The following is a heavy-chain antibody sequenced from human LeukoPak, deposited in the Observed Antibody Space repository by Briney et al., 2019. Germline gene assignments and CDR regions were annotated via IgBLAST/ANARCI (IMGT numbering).Heavy chain of an antibody. J-gene: IGHJ4*02. D-gene: IGHD1-26*01. CDR3: ARAGMSYSGSYYEGY. CDR2: ISSSSSYI. V-gene: IGHV3-21*01. CDR1: GFSLSSYA. Sequence: GGSLRLSCTVSGFSLSSYALSWVRRAPGKGLEWVSSISSSSSYIYYADSVKGRFTISRDNAKNSLYLQMNSLRAEDTAVYYCARAGMSYSGSYYEGYWGQGTLVTVSS.